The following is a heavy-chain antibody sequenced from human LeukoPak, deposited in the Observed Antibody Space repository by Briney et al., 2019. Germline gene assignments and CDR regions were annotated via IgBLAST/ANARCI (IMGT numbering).Heavy chain of an antibody. CDR3: VKDIVVVVAATQPHYYYGMDV. Sequence: GGSLRLSCSASGFTFGSYAMHWVRQAPGKGLEYVSTISNNGGNTYYADSVKGRFTISRDNSKNTLYLQMSSLRAEDTAVYYCVKDIVVVVAATQPHYYYGMDVWGQGTTVTVSS. D-gene: IGHD2-15*01. J-gene: IGHJ6*02. V-gene: IGHV3-64D*06. CDR2: ISNNGGNT. CDR1: GFTFGSYA.